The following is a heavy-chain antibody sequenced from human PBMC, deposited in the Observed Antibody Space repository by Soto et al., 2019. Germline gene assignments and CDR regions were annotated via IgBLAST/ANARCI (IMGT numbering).Heavy chain of an antibody. CDR3: AKDSYYYDSSGYYIFDH. J-gene: IGHJ4*02. V-gene: IGHV3-30*18. CDR2: ISYDGNNE. CDR1: RFTFSRHG. D-gene: IGHD3-22*01. Sequence: AGSLIRSCVPSRFTFSRHGMSSARPAPGKGPEWVAGISYDGNNEYYRVCVKGRFTVSRDNSKNSVYLQVNSLGAEDSAVYYCAKDSYYYDSSGYYIFDHWGLGTLVTVS.